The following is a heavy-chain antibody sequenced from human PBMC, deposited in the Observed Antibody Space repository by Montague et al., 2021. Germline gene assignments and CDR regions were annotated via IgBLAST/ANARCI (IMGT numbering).Heavy chain of an antibody. CDR3: TRPGGYCTNDTCYFWFAP. D-gene: IGHD2-8*01. CDR2: IYSSRST. V-gene: IGHV4-39*01. CDR1: GGSISRSSYY. J-gene: IGHJ5*02. Sequence: SETLSLTCTVSGGSISRSSYYWGWIRQPPGKGLEWIGSIYSSRSTYYNPPLKSRVTISADTSKNQFSLKLSSVTAADTAVYYCTRPGGYCTNDTCYFWFAPWGQGILVTVSS.